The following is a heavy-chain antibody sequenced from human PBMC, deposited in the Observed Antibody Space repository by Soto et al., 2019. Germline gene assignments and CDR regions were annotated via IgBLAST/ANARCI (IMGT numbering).Heavy chain of an antibody. Sequence: PSETLSLTCTVSGGSISSYYWNWIRQPPGKGLEWIGYIYYSGSTNNNPSLKSRVTISVDTSKNQFSLKLRSVTAADTAVYYCAALHFWSGPWTHTRLDYWGQGTLVTVSS. CDR2: IYYSGST. V-gene: IGHV4-59*01. CDR3: AALHFWSGPWTHTRLDY. CDR1: GGSISSYY. J-gene: IGHJ4*02. D-gene: IGHD3-3*02.